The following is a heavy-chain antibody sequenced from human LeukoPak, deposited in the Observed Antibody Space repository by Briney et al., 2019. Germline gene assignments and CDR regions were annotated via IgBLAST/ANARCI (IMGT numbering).Heavy chain of an antibody. Sequence: GGSLRLSCAASGFTVSSNYMSWVRQAPGKGLEWVSVIYSGGSTYYADSVKGRFTISRDNSKNTLYLQMNSLGAEDTAVYYCARDTRFGELGFDPWGQGTLVTVSS. CDR1: GFTVSSNY. CDR3: ARDTRFGELGFDP. J-gene: IGHJ5*02. CDR2: IYSGGST. D-gene: IGHD3-10*01. V-gene: IGHV3-66*01.